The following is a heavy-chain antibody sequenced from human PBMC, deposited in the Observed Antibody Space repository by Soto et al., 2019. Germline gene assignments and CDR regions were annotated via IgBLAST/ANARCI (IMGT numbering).Heavy chain of an antibody. CDR2: IIPILGIA. J-gene: IGHJ4*02. D-gene: IGHD3-10*01. V-gene: IGHV1-69*08. CDR1: GGTFSSYT. CDR3: ARDPNGVSGRTDY. Sequence: QVQLVQSGAEVKKPGSSVKVSCKASGGTFSSYTISWVRQAPGQGLEWMGRIIPILGIANYAQKFQGRVTITADKSTSTAYMELSSLRSEDTAVYYCARDPNGVSGRTDYWGQGTLVTVSS.